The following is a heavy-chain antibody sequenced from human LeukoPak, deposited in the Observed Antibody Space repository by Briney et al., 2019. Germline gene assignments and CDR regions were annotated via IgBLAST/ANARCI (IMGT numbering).Heavy chain of an antibody. D-gene: IGHD1-26*01. CDR1: GFTFSSYA. Sequence: PGGSLRLSCAASGFTFSSYAMSWVRQAPGKGLEWVSAISGSGGSTYYADSVKGRFTISRDNSNNTVYLQMNSLRAEDTAVYYCAKDQSRVGASDPFDYWGQGMQVGVFS. V-gene: IGHV3-23*01. J-gene: IGHJ4*02. CDR3: AKDQSRVGASDPFDY. CDR2: ISGSGGST.